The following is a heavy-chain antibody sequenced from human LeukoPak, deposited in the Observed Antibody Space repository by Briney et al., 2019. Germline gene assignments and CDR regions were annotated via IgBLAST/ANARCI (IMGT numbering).Heavy chain of an antibody. Sequence: SETLSRTCSVSGGSISSSSYYWGWTRQPPGKGLEWIGSIYYSGSTYYNPSLKSRVTIAVDTSKNQFSLKLTSVTAADTAVYYCARFNTASYTNDYWGQGTLVTVSS. V-gene: IGHV4-39*01. CDR1: GGSISSSSYY. CDR2: IYYSGST. CDR3: ARFNTASYTNDY. J-gene: IGHJ4*02. D-gene: IGHD5-18*01.